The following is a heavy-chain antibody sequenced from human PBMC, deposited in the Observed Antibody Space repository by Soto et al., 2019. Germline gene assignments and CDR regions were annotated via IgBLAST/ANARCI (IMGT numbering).Heavy chain of an antibody. CDR3: AYRVGSRGSFDY. CDR2: IYWNDDK. CDR1: GFSLTTSGVS. D-gene: IGHD6-25*01. J-gene: IGHJ4*02. Sequence: QITLKESGPTLVKPTQTLTLTCTFSGFSLTTSGVSVGWIRQPPGKALEWLASIYWNDDKRYSPSLKSRLTLTKDNSKKQVVLTMTNMDPVDTATYYCAYRVGSRGSFDYWGKGPLVTVSS. V-gene: IGHV2-5*01.